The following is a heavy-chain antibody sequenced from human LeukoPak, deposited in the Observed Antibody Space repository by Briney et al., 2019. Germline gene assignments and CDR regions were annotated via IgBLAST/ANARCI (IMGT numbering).Heavy chain of an antibody. CDR1: GFTFSTYW. V-gene: IGHV3-74*01. CDR3: ARGRGGATYSYFDY. CDR2: INTDGSST. J-gene: IGHJ4*02. D-gene: IGHD1-26*01. Sequence: GGSLRLSCAASGFTFSTYWMHCVRQAPGKGLVWVSRINTDGSSTSYADSVKGRFTISRDNAKNTLYLQMNSLRAEDTAVYYCARGRGGATYSYFDYCGQGTLVTVSS.